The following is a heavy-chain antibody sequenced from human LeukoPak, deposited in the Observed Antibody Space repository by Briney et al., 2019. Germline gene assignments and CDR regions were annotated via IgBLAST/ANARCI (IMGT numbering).Heavy chain of an antibody. Sequence: ASVKVSCTASGYTFTSYGISWVRQAPGQGLEWMGWISAYNGNTNYAQKLQGRVTMTTDTSTSTAYMELRSLRSDDTAVYYCARENLIIAAPGTVPYYFDYWGQGTLVTVSS. D-gene: IGHD6-13*01. CDR3: ARENLIIAAPGTVPYYFDY. J-gene: IGHJ4*02. V-gene: IGHV1-18*01. CDR2: ISAYNGNT. CDR1: GYTFTSYG.